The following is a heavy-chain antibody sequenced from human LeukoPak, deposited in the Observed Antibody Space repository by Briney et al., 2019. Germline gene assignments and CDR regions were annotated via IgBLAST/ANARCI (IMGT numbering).Heavy chain of an antibody. CDR3: ARVTGYMIEDYFDY. Sequence: PSETLSLTCTVSGYSISSGYSWGWIRQPPGKGLEWIGSIHHRGSTYYNPSLRSRVTISVKTSKNQFSLKLSSVTAADTAVYYCARVTGYMIEDYFDYWGQGTLVTVSS. D-gene: IGHD3-22*01. CDR1: GYSISSGYS. J-gene: IGHJ4*02. V-gene: IGHV4-38-2*02. CDR2: IHHRGST.